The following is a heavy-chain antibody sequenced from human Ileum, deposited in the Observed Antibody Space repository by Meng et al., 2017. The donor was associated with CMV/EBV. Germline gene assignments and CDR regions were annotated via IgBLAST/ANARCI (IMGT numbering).Heavy chain of an antibody. D-gene: IGHD6-19*01. Sequence: GESLKISCAASGFTFSDYYMSWIRQAPGKGLECVSYISSSASTIYYADSVKGRFTVSRDNTKNSLYLQINSLRDEDTAVYYCARGRWLRVNFDLWGQGTLVTVSS. J-gene: IGHJ4*01. CDR2: ISSSASTI. CDR1: GFTFSDYY. V-gene: IGHV3-11*01. CDR3: ARGRWLRVNFDL.